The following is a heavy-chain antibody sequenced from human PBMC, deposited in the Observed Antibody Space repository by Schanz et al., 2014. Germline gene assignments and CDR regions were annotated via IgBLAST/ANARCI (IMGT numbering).Heavy chain of an antibody. CDR2: IFFRGST. CDR3: TSSTLWSYVV. D-gene: IGHD2-21*01. V-gene: IGHV4-30-4*07. Sequence: QVQLQESGPGLVKPSQTLSLTCAVSGGSISSGGYSWSWIRQPPGKGLEWIGYIFFRGSTYYNPSLKSRVTISIDTSKNQFSLRLTSVTAADTAVYYCTSSTLWSYVVWGRGTTVIVSS. CDR1: GGSISSGGYS. J-gene: IGHJ3*01.